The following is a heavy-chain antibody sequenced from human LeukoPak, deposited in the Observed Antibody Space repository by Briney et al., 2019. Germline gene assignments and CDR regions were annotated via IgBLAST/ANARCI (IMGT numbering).Heavy chain of an antibody. J-gene: IGHJ4*02. CDR2: IFPGDSDT. CDR1: GHSVINYW. CDR3: ARLECSSTTCPFAY. D-gene: IGHD2-2*01. Sequence: GESLKISCKDSGHSVINYWIAWVRQMPGKGLESMGIIFPGDSDTRYTPSFQGQVIISADKSTGTVYLQWTSLKASDTAIYYCARLECSSTTCPFAYWGQGTLVTVSS. V-gene: IGHV5-51*01.